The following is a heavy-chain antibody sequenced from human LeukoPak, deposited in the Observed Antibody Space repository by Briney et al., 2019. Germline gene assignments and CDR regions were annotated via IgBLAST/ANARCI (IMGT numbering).Heavy chain of an antibody. D-gene: IGHD2-15*01. J-gene: IGHJ4*02. CDR1: GYTSTNHY. V-gene: IGHV1-46*01. Sequence: ASVKVSCTASGYTSTNHYMHWVRQAPGQGLEWMGIINPSGDSTTYAQQFQGRVTMTRDTSTGTVYMELSSLRSEDTSVYYCARHDLGGFSPFHSWGQGTLVTVSS. CDR3: ARHDLGGFSPFHS. CDR2: INPSGDST.